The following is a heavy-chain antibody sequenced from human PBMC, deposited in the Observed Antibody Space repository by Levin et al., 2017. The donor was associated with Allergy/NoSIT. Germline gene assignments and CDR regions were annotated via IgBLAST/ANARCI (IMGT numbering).Heavy chain of an antibody. CDR1: GGSISSSSYY. D-gene: IGHD2-21*01. J-gene: IGHJ4*02. Sequence: SGPTLVKSTQTLTLTCTVSGGSISSSSYYWGWVRQPPGKGLEWIGSIYSDGSTYYNPSLRSRVTISVDTSKNQFSLKLSSVTAADTAVYYCARQSISPKYYFEYWGQGTLVTVSS. CDR3: ARQSISPKYYFEY. V-gene: IGHV4-39*01. CDR2: IYSDGST.